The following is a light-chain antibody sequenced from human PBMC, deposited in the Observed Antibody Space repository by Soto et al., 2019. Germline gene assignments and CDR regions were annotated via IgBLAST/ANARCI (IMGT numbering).Light chain of an antibody. CDR1: SSEALNYDV. CDR3: CSYVYTNSGA. J-gene: IGLJ3*02. CDR2: EGN. Sequence: QSALTQPASVSGSPGQSITISCTGSSSEALNYDVVSWYQHHPGQVPKLIIYEGNKRPSGVSRRFSASRSGNMASLTISGLGGGGGGGCGCCSYVYTNSGAFGGGTKVTVL. V-gene: IGLV2-23*01.